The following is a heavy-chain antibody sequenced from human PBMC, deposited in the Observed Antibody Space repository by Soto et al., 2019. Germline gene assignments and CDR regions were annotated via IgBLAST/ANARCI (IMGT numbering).Heavy chain of an antibody. J-gene: IGHJ6*02. CDR2: ISKDGGYQ. Sequence: QEQLMESGGGVVQAGRSLRVSCVASGFTFSSHVIHWVRQAPGKGLEWVAAISKDGGYQYYTDSVKGRLTISRDNSKNTVSLQMNSLRAEDTAVYYCAREVRHWGGGLDVWGQGTTVTVSS. CDR1: GFTFSSHV. D-gene: IGHD7-27*01. CDR3: AREVRHWGGGLDV. V-gene: IGHV3-30-3*01.